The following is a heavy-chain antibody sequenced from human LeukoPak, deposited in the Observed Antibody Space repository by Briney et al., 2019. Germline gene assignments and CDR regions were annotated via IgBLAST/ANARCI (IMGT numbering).Heavy chain of an antibody. CDR1: GGSFSGYY. CDR2: IHHSGST. J-gene: IGHJ6*03. Sequence: SETLSLTCAVYGGSFSGYYWTWIRQPPGKGLEWIGEIHHSGSTKYNPSLKSRVTISVDTSKNQFSLKLSSVTAADTAVYYCARGGDDYYGSGSYYSPAYYYYYMDVWGKGTTVTISS. CDR3: ARGGDDYYGSGSYYSPAYYYYYMDV. D-gene: IGHD3-10*01. V-gene: IGHV4-34*01.